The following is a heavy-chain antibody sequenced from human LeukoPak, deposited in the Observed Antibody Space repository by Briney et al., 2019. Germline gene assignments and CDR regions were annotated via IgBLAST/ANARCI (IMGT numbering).Heavy chain of an antibody. CDR1: GFTVSSNY. J-gene: IGHJ4*02. D-gene: IGHD6-13*01. CDR3: ASGSSSSWSVFDY. CDR2: ISSSGSTI. V-gene: IGHV3-11*01. Sequence: AGGSLRLSCAASGFTVSSNYMSWIRQAPGKGLEWVSYISSSGSTIYYADSVKGRFTISRDNAKNSLYLQMNSLRAEDTAVYYCASGSSSSWSVFDYWGQGTLVTVSS.